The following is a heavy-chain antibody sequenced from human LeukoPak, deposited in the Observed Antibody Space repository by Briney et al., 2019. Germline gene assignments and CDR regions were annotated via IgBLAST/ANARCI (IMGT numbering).Heavy chain of an antibody. CDR2: ISGSGGRT. J-gene: IGHJ4*02. CDR3: AKRSAESSGYFDS. V-gene: IGHV3-23*01. D-gene: IGHD6-19*01. CDR1: GFTFSSYG. Sequence: GGTLRLSCAASGFTFSSYGMSWVRQAPGKGLEWVSAISGSGGRTFYADSVQGRFTISRDNSKNTLYLQMNSLRAEDTAIYYCAKRSAESSGYFDSWGQGTLVTVSS.